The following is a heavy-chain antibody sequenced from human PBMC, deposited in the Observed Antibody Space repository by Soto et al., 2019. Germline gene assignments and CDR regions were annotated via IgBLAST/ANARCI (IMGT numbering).Heavy chain of an antibody. V-gene: IGHV3-30*18. CDR1: GFTFSSYG. D-gene: IGHD3-22*01. J-gene: IGHJ4*02. CDR2: ISYDGSNK. CDR3: AKSGLRITTIVVVIPYYFDY. Sequence: PGGSLRLSCAASGFTFSSYGMHWVRQAPGKGLEWVAVISYDGSNKYYADSVKGRFTISRDNSKNTLYLQMNSLRAEDTAVYYCAKSGLRITTIVVVIPYYFDYWGQGTLVTVSP.